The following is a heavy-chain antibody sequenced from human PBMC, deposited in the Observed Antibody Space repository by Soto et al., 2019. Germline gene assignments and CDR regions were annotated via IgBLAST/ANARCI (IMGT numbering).Heavy chain of an antibody. V-gene: IGHV4-30-4*01. D-gene: IGHD1-26*01. Sequence: PSETLSLTCPFSGVSISSGDYYWSWIRQPPGKGLEWIGYIYYSGSTYYNPSLKSRVTISVDTSKNQFSLKLSSVTAADTAVYYCASPSQATWGWFDPWGQGTLVTVSS. CDR3: ASPSQATWGWFDP. CDR2: IYYSGST. J-gene: IGHJ5*02. CDR1: GVSISSGDYY.